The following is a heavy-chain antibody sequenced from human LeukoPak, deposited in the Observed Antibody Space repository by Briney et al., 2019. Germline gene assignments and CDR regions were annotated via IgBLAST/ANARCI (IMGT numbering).Heavy chain of an antibody. CDR2: INPNSGGT. D-gene: IGHD5-18*01. CDR1: GYTFTGYY. Sequence: GASVKVSCKASGYTFTGYYMHWVRQAPGQGLEWMGWINPNSGGTNYAQKFQGRVTMTRDTSISPAYMELSRLRSDDTAVYYCARRVKGGYRDRGAFDIWGQGTMVTVSS. J-gene: IGHJ3*02. CDR3: ARRVKGGYRDRGAFDI. V-gene: IGHV1-2*02.